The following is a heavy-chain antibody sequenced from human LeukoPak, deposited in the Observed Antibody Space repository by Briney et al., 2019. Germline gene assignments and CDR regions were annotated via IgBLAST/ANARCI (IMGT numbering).Heavy chain of an antibody. CDR3: ARFRTAYGMDV. CDR1: GGSISSGGYS. CDR2: IYHSGST. V-gene: IGHV4-30-2*01. D-gene: IGHD5-18*01. J-gene: IGHJ6*02. Sequence: SQTLSLTCAVSGGSISSGGYSWSWIRQPPGKGLEWIGYIYHSGSTYDNPSLKSRVTISVDRSKNQFSLKLSSVTAADTAVYYCARFRTAYGMDVWGQGTTVTVSS.